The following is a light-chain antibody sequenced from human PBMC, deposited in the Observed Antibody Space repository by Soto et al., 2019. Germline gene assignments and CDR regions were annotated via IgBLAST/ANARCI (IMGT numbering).Light chain of an antibody. V-gene: IGLV2-23*01. CDR1: SSDVGNYNL. J-gene: IGLJ1*01. CDR3: WSYAVGRTYV. Sequence: QSALTQPASVSGSPGQSITISCTGSSSDVGNYNLVSWYQQHPGKAPKLMIYEDTKWPSGVSNRFSGSKSGNTAYLTISGLQAEVEADYYCWSYAVGRTYVFGTGTKLTVL. CDR2: EDT.